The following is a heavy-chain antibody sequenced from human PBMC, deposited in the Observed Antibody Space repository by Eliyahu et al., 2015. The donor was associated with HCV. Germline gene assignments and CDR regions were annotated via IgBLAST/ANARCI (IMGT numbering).Heavy chain of an antibody. CDR3: ARAPNPVEWLRPGPHYYYYYGMDV. D-gene: IGHD5-12*01. J-gene: IGHJ6*02. V-gene: IGHV5-51*01. CDR1: GYSFTSYW. CDR2: IYTLVSDT. Sequence: EVQLVQSGAEVKKPGESLKISCKGSGYSFTSYWIGWVRQMPGKGLECGGGIYTLVSDTRYSPSFQGQVTISADKSISTAYLQWSSLKASDTAMYYCARAPNPVEWLRPGPHYYYYYGMDVWGQGTTVTVSS.